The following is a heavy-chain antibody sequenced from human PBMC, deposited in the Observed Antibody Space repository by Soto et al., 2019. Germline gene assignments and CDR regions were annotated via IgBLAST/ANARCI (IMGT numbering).Heavy chain of an antibody. D-gene: IGHD1-1*01. CDR1: GFTFSSYG. CDR3: ANRGPGAFDI. V-gene: IGHV3-30*18. Sequence: QVQLVEAGGGAVQPGRALRLSCAASGFTFSSYGMHWVRQAPGKGLEWVAVISYDGSNKYYADSVKGRFTISRDNSKNTLYLQMNSLRAEDTAVYYCANRGPGAFDIWGQGTMVTVSS. J-gene: IGHJ3*02. CDR2: ISYDGSNK.